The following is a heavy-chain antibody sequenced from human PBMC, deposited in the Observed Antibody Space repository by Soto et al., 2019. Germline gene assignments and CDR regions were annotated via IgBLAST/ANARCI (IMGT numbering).Heavy chain of an antibody. Sequence: PSETLSLTCNVSGFSIGSGFYWGWVRQPPGKGLEWIGAIYHSGTTYFNPSLKSRVTISVDTSKNQFSLKLSSVTAADTAVYYCARGLGKTRNLPTIFGVVKAFDPWGQGTLVTVSS. CDR1: GFSIGSGFY. CDR3: ARGLGKTRNLPTIFGVVKAFDP. V-gene: IGHV4-38-2*02. CDR2: IYHSGTT. D-gene: IGHD3-3*01. J-gene: IGHJ5*02.